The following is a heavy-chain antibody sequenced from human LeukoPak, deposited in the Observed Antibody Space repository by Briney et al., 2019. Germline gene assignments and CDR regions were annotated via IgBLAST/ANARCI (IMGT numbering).Heavy chain of an antibody. CDR1: GGSFSGYY. Sequence: SETLSLTCAVYGGSFSGYYWSWIRQPPGKGLEWIAEVNHSGSTNYNPSLKSRVTISVDTSKNQFSLKLSSVTAADTAVYYCARTLLSLYRTDYMDVWGKGTTVTVSS. CDR3: ARTLLSLYRTDYMDV. J-gene: IGHJ6*03. V-gene: IGHV4-34*01. D-gene: IGHD3-16*01. CDR2: VNHSGST.